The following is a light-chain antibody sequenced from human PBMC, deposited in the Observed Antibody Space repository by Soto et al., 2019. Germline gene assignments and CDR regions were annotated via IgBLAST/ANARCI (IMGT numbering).Light chain of an antibody. CDR3: QQYRMSPNT. Sequence: EIVLTQSAGTLSLSPGETAPLSCRASQRVDDSHLAWYQLRPGQAPRLLIYGASTRATGIPDRFSGSGSGTDFSLTIRGLKPEDFAVYYCQQYRMSPNTFGQGTRLEIK. CDR2: GAS. V-gene: IGKV3-20*01. CDR1: QRVDDSH. J-gene: IGKJ5*01.